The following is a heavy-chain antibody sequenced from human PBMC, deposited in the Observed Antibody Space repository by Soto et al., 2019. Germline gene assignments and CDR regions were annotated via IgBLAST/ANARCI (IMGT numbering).Heavy chain of an antibody. J-gene: IGHJ4*02. CDR1: GGTFSSYT. V-gene: IGHV1-69*02. Sequence: ASVKVSCKASGGTFSSYTISWVRQAPGQGLEWMGRIIPILGIANYAQKFQGRVTITADKSTSTAYMELSSLRSEDTAVFYCARVEGGIAAAGTLIDYWGQGTLVTVSS. CDR2: IIPILGIA. D-gene: IGHD6-13*01. CDR3: ARVEGGIAAAGTLIDY.